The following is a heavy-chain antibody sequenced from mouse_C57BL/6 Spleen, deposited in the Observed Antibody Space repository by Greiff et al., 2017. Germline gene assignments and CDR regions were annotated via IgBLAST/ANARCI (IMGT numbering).Heavy chain of an antibody. V-gene: IGHV1-5*01. Sequence: VQLKQSGAVLARPGASVKMSCKTSGYTFTSYWMHWVKQRPGQGLEWIGAIYPGNSDTNYNQKFKGTAKLTAVTSARTAYMELSSLTNEDSAVYYCTGDSALDYWGQGTPVTVSS. CDR3: TGDSALDY. D-gene: IGHD2-13*01. J-gene: IGHJ2*01. CDR2: IYPGNSDT. CDR1: GYTFTSYW.